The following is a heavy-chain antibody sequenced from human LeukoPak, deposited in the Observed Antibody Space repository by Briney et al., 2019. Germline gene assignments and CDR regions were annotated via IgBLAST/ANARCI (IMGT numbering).Heavy chain of an antibody. CDR2: IYNTGRT. V-gene: IGHV4-59*08. D-gene: IGHD1-26*01. CDR3: ARQGELAIDY. CDR1: GGSITNYY. Sequence: PSETLSLTCSVSGGSITNYYWSWIRQSPGKGLEWIGFIYNTGRTNYNPSLQSRVAMSIDTSKNQFSLKLSSVTAADTAVYYCARQGELAIDYWGQGTLVTVSS. J-gene: IGHJ4*02.